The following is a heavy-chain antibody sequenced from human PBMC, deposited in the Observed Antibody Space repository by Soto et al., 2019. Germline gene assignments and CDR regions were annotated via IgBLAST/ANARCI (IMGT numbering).Heavy chain of an antibody. CDR3: ATGYPRYFDWLLSY. Sequence: ASVKVSCKVSGYTLTELSMHWVRQAPGKGLEWMGGFDPEDGETIYAQKFQGRVTMTEDTSTGTAYMELSSLRSEDTAVYYCATGYPRYFDWLLSYWGQGTLVTVSS. CDR2: FDPEDGET. CDR1: GYTLTELS. D-gene: IGHD3-9*01. J-gene: IGHJ4*02. V-gene: IGHV1-24*01.